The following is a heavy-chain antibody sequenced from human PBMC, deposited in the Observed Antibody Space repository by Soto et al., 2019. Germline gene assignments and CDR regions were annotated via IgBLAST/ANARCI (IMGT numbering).Heavy chain of an antibody. J-gene: IGHJ3*02. V-gene: IGHV3-66*01. CDR2: IYSGGST. Sequence: VQLVESGGGLVQPGGSLRLSCAASGFTVSSNYMSWVRQAPGKGLEWVSVIYSGGSTYYADSVKGRFTISRDNSKNTLYLQMNSLRAEDTAVYYCARSRYSSSSSDAFDIWGQGTMVTVSS. CDR1: GFTVSSNY. D-gene: IGHD6-6*01. CDR3: ARSRYSSSSSDAFDI.